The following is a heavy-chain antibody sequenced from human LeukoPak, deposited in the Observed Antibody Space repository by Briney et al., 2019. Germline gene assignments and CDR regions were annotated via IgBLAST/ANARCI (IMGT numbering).Heavy chain of an antibody. Sequence: ASETLSLTCAVYGGSFSGYYWSWIRQPPGKGLEWIGEINHSGSTNYNPSLKSRVTISVDTSKNQFSLKLSSVTAADTAVYYCARVPRESRSYYDIWSGYYPDLYYFDYWGQGTLVTVSS. CDR1: GGSFSGYY. J-gene: IGHJ4*02. V-gene: IGHV4-34*01. CDR3: ARVPRESRSYYDIWSGYYPDLYYFDY. CDR2: INHSGST. D-gene: IGHD3-3*01.